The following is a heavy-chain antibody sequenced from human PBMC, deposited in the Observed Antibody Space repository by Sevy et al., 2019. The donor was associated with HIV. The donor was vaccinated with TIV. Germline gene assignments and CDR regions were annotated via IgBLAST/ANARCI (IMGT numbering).Heavy chain of an antibody. D-gene: IGHD1-26*01. Sequence: SETLSLTCTVSGGSISSYYLSWIRQPPGKGLEWIGYIYYSGSTNYNPSLKSRVTISVDTSENQFSLMLSSVTAADTAVYYCARVGSDWELDYWGQGTLATVSS. CDR2: IYYSGST. CDR1: GGSISSYY. J-gene: IGHJ4*02. V-gene: IGHV4-59*01. CDR3: ARVGSDWELDY.